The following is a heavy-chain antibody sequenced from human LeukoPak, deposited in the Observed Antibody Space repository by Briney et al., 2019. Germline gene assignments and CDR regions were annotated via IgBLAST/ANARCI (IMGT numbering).Heavy chain of an antibody. V-gene: IGHV2-5*02. J-gene: IGHJ4*02. D-gene: IGHD3-10*01. CDR2: IYWDDDM. CDR3: AHRRGGSGKYYFDY. CDR1: GFSLSTSGVG. Sequence: SGPTLVKPTQTLTLTCTFSGFSLSTSGVGVGWIRQPPGKALEWLALIYWDDDMRYSPSLKSRLTITKDTSKNLVVLTMTNMGPVDTATYYCAHRRGGSGKYYFDYWGQGTLVTVSS.